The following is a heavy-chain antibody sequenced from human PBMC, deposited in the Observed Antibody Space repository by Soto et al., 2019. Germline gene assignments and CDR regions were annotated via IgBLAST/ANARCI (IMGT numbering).Heavy chain of an antibody. J-gene: IGHJ6*03. D-gene: IGHD3-10*01. Sequence: QVQLVQSGAEVKKPGASVKVSCKASGYTFTSYGISWVRQAPGQGLEWMGWISAYNGNTNYAQKLQGRVTMTTDTSTSTAYMELRSLRSDDTAVYYCARVLFGFGTHYYYYYMDVWGKGTTVTVSS. CDR1: GYTFTSYG. CDR3: ARVLFGFGTHYYYYYMDV. CDR2: ISAYNGNT. V-gene: IGHV1-18*01.